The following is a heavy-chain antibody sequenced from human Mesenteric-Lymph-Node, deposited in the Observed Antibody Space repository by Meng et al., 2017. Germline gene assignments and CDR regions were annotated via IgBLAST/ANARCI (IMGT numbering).Heavy chain of an antibody. CDR3: ARGLYSGYDPNNLRAD. V-gene: IGHV4-30-4*01. CDR1: VHSITSSDYY. CDR2: IYYSDST. Sequence: VKLQESCPGLVKPSRTLSLNCPVSVHSITSSDYYWNWVRQPPWKGLEYIGYIYYSDSTYYNPSLKSRVTISVDTSKNQISLKLSSVTAAATAVYYCARGLYSGYDPNNLRADWGQGTLVTVSS. J-gene: IGHJ4*02. D-gene: IGHD5-12*01.